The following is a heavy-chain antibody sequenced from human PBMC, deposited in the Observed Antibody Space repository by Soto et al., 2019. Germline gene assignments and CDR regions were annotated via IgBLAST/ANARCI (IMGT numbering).Heavy chain of an antibody. CDR2: IYYSGST. CDR3: AGTYSSSYYYYGMDV. CDR1: GGSISSYY. D-gene: IGHD6-13*01. V-gene: IGHV4-59*01. Sequence: ETLSLTCTVSGGSISSYYWSWIRQPPGKGLEWIGYIYYSGSTNYNPSLKSRVTISVDTSKNQFSLKLSSVTAADTAVYYCAGTYSSSYYYYGMDVWGQGTTVTVSS. J-gene: IGHJ6*02.